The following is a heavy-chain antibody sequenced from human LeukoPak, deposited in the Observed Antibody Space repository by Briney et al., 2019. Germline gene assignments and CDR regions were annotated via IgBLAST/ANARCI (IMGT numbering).Heavy chain of an antibody. Sequence: PGGSLRLSCAASGFTFSSYSMHWVRQAPGKGLEWVAVIWYDGSNKYYADSVKGRFTISRDNSKNTLYLQMNSLRAEDTAVYYCARQYWDLGTDPIDYWGQGTLVPVSS. CDR3: ARQYWDLGTDPIDY. D-gene: IGHD1-26*01. V-gene: IGHV3-33*01. CDR1: GFTFSSYS. CDR2: IWYDGSNK. J-gene: IGHJ4*02.